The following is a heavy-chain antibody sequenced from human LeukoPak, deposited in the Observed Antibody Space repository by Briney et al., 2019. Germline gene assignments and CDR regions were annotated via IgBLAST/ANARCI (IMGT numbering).Heavy chain of an antibody. V-gene: IGHV3-7*01. D-gene: IGHD7-27*01. CDR2: IKQDGSEK. CDR1: GFTFSSYW. J-gene: IGHJ4*02. CDR3: ARANWAMMWGVDY. Sequence: GGSLRLSCAASGFTFSSYWMSWVRQAPGKGLEWVANIKQDGSEKYYVDSVKGRFTISRDNAKNSLYLQMNSLRAEDTAVYYCARANWAMMWGVDYWGQGTLVTVSS.